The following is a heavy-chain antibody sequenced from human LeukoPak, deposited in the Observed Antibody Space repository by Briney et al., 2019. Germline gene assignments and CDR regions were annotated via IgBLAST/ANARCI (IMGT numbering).Heavy chain of an antibody. V-gene: IGHV1-18*04. CDR1: GYTFPIYG. CDR3: ASEAISYAFDI. Sequence: ASVRVSCRASGYTFPIYGISGVRQARGQGGEGMGWISAYNGNTNYTQNLQGRVTITTDTSTSTAYMELRTLRSDDTAVYYCASEAISYAFDIWGQGTMVTVSS. J-gene: IGHJ3*02. D-gene: IGHD3-9*01. CDR2: ISAYNGNT.